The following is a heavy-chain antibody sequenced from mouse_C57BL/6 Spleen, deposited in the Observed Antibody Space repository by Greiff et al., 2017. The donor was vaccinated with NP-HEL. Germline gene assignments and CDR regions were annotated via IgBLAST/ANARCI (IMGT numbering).Heavy chain of an antibody. D-gene: IGHD2-3*01. CDR1: GYTFTSYW. V-gene: IGHV1-64*01. CDR2: IHPNSGST. J-gene: IGHJ4*01. Sequence: VQLQQPGAELVKPGASVKLSCKASGYTFTSYWMHWVKQRPGQGLEWIGMIHPNSGSTNYNEKFKSKATLTVDKSSSTAYMQLSSLTSEDSAVYYCARKVGGYFDAMVYWGQGTSVTVSS. CDR3: ARKVGGYFDAMVY.